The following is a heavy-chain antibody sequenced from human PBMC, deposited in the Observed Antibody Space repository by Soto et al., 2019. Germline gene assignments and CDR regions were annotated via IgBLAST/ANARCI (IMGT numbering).Heavy chain of an antibody. D-gene: IGHD3-10*01. J-gene: IGHJ6*02. CDR1: GGPFTNYG. CDR2: VIPIFGSA. Sequence: QVHLVQSGAEMRKPGSSVRVSCKASGGPFTNYGLNWVRQAPGQGLEWMGGVIPIFGSATYAQKFQHRVTFTADESTTTAYLELSGLRLDDTAIYYCATRRKRFSDFYYYGMDVWGQGTTVTVSS. CDR3: ATRRKRFSDFYYYGMDV. V-gene: IGHV1-69*12.